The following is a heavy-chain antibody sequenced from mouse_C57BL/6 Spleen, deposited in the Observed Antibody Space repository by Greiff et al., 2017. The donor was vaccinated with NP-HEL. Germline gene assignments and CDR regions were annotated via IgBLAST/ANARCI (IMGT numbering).Heavy chain of an antibody. CDR2: IYYSGTI. CDR1: GISITTGNYR. D-gene: IGHD1-1*01. Sequence: EVQLQESGPGLVKPSQTVFLTCTVTGISITTGNYRWSWIRQFPGNKLEWIGYIYYSGTITYNPSLTSRTTITRDTPKNQFFLEMNSLTAEDTATYYCARVITTVVGAMDYWGQGTSVTVSS. J-gene: IGHJ4*01. V-gene: IGHV3-5*01. CDR3: ARVITTVVGAMDY.